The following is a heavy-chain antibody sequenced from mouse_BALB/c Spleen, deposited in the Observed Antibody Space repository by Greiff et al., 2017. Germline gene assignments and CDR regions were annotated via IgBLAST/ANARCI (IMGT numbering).Heavy chain of an antibody. D-gene: IGHD2-3*01. CDR2: ISSGSSTI. J-gene: IGHJ3*01. V-gene: IGHV5-17*02. Sequence: VQLKQSGGGLVQPGGSRKLSCAASGFTFSSFGMHWVRQAPEKGLEWVAYISSGSSTIYYADTVKGRFTISRDNPKNTLFLQMTSLRSEDTAMYYCARGYDGYYFAWFAYWGQGTLVTVSA. CDR3: ARGYDGYYFAWFAY. CDR1: GFTFSSFG.